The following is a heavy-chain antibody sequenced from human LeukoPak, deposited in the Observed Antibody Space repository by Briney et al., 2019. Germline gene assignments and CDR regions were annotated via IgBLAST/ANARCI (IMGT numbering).Heavy chain of an antibody. V-gene: IGHV3-66*01. D-gene: IGHD5-18*01. CDR1: GFTVSSNY. CDR2: LYSGGNT. CDR3: ARVGRGDTYGYVDY. J-gene: IGHJ4*02. Sequence: GGSLRLYCAASGFTVSSNYMSWVRQTPGKGLAWVSVLYSGGNTYYADSVKGRFTISRDNSKNMLFLQMNSLRAEDTAVYYCARVGRGDTYGYVDYWGQGTLVTVSS.